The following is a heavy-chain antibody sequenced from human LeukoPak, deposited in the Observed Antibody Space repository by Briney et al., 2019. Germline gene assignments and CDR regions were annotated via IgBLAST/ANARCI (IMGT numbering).Heavy chain of an antibody. CDR3: SRAGWNYGIY. Sequence: PGGSLRLSCAASGFTFSSYRMSWVRQAPGKGLEWVADIKQDGTGMYYVDSVKGRFTISRDNAKNSLYLQMNSLRAEDTAVYYCSRAGWNYGIYWGQGTLVTVSS. CDR2: IKQDGTGM. D-gene: IGHD1-7*01. V-gene: IGHV3-7*01. J-gene: IGHJ4*02. CDR1: GFTFSSYR.